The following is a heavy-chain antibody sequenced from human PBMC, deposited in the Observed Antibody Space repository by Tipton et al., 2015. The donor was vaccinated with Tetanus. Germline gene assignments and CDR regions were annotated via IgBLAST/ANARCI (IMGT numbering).Heavy chain of an antibody. CDR2: MYYSGTT. Sequence: TLSLTCAVSGGSLSDYYWSWIRQSPGKGLEWIGYMYYSGTTHYNPSLKSRVTISIDRSKNQLSLKLTSVTAADTAVYYCARATSTGPAYNWFDPWGQGTLVTVSS. V-gene: IGHV4-59*12. D-gene: IGHD2-8*02. CDR3: ARATSTGPAYNWFDP. J-gene: IGHJ5*02. CDR1: GGSLSDYY.